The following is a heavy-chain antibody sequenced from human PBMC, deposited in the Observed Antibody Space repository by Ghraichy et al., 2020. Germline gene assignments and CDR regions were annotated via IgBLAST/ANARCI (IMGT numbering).Heavy chain of an antibody. CDR1: GFTFSSYS. CDR3: ARDRAEPRYYYDSSGYSLAFDY. D-gene: IGHD3-22*01. CDR2: ISSSSSYI. V-gene: IGHV3-21*01. Sequence: GGSLRLSCAASGFTFSSYSMNWVRQAPGKGLEWVSSISSSSSYIYYADSVKGRFTISRDNAKNSLYLQMNSLRAEDTAVYYCARDRAEPRYYYDSSGYSLAFDYWGQGTLVTVSS. J-gene: IGHJ4*02.